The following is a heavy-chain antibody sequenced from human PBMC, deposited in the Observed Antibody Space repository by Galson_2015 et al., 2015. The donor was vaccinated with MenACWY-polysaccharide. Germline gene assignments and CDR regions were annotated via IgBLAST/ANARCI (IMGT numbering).Heavy chain of an antibody. Sequence: QSGAEVKKPGESLKISCKGSGYSFTNYWIAWVRQVPGKGLEWMGIIYPTNGYIGYSPSFQGPVTISADKSISTAYLQWNSLQASDTATDYCASHTRHLVDERPTVFDYRRQGTLVTLAS. J-gene: IGHJ4*02. V-gene: IGHV5-51*03. CDR2: IYPTNGYI. D-gene: IGHD1-14*01. CDR1: GYSFTNYW. CDR3: ASHTRHLVDERPTVFDY.